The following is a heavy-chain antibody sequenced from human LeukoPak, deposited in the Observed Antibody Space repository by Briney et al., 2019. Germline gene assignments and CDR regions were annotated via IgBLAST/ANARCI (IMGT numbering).Heavy chain of an antibody. D-gene: IGHD3-9*01. J-gene: IGHJ5*02. CDR3: AKDLLRYFDWYNWFDP. CDR1: GFTFSSYG. V-gene: IGHV3-23*01. CDR2: ISGSGGST. Sequence: GSLRLSCAASGFTFSSYGMSWVRQAPGKGLEWVSAISGSGGSTYYADSVKGRFTISRDNSKNTLYLQMNSLRAEDTAVYYCAKDLLRYFDWYNWFDPWGQGTLVTVSS.